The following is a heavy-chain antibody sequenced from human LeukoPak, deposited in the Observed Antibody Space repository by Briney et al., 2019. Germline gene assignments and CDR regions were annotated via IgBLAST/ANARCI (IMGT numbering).Heavy chain of an antibody. D-gene: IGHD5-18*01. CDR1: GFTFDDYA. CDR3: AKGGYSYGYVGAFDY. V-gene: IGHV3-9*01. Sequence: GGSLRLSCAASGFTFDDYAMHWVRQAPGKGLEWVSGISWSSGSIGYADSVKGRFTISRDNAKNSLYLQMNSLRAEDTALYYCAKGGYSYGYVGAFDYWGQGTLVTVSS. CDR2: ISWSSGSI. J-gene: IGHJ4*02.